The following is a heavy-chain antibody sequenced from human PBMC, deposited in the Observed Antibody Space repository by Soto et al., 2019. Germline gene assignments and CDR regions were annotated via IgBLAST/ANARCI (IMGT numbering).Heavy chain of an antibody. CDR3: ETLHRLDGMDV. D-gene: IGHD4-4*01. CDR2: IFHTGST. V-gene: IGHV4-38-2*01. J-gene: IGHJ6*02. CDR1: GYSISSGHS. Sequence: PSETLSLTCAVSGYSISSGHSWGWIRQPPGKGLEWIGSIFHTGSTYYNPSLKSRVTLSVDTSKNQFSLKLSSVTAADTAVYFCETLHRLDGMDVWGQGTTVTVSS.